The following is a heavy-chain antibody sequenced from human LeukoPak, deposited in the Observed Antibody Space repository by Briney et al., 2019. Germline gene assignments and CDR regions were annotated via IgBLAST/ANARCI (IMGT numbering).Heavy chain of an antibody. V-gene: IGHV4-4*02. J-gene: IGHJ4*02. CDR1: GGSISSDHW. D-gene: IGHD6-19*01. Sequence: SETLSLTCAVSGGSISSDHWWSWVRQPPGKGLEWIGEIHHSGSTNYNPSLKSRVTISVDKLKNQFSLKMGSVTAADTAVYYCASKLTAVAGYFDYWGQGTLVTVSS. CDR3: ASKLTAVAGYFDY. CDR2: IHHSGST.